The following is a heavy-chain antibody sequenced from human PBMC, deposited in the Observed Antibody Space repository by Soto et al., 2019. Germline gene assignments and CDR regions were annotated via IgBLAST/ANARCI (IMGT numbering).Heavy chain of an antibody. D-gene: IGHD3-9*01. CDR3: ARVLTPEDDYYYYYGMDV. CDR2: ISSSSSYI. CDR1: GFTFSSYS. V-gene: IGHV3-21*01. Sequence: EVQLVESGGGLVKPGGSMRLSCAASGFTFSSYSMNWVRQAPGKGLEWVSSISSSSSYIYYADSVKGRFTISRDNAKNSLYLQMNSLRAEDTAVYYCARVLTPEDDYYYYYGMDVWGQGTTVTVSS. J-gene: IGHJ6*02.